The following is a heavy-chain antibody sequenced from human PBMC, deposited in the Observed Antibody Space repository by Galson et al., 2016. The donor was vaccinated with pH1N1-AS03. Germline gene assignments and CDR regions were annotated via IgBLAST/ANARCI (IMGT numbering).Heavy chain of an antibody. CDR1: GFTFSSYS. CDR3: ATNIEQRYTSKWYKFDH. D-gene: IGHD6-13*01. Sequence: SLRLSCAASGFTFSSYSVNWVRQAPGKGLEWVSSISSRSSDIYYADSVKGRFTSSRDNARRSLYMQMNSLRAEDTAVYYCATNIEQRYTSKWYKFDHWCPGTLVTVSS. CDR2: ISSRSSDI. V-gene: IGHV3-21*01. J-gene: IGHJ4*02.